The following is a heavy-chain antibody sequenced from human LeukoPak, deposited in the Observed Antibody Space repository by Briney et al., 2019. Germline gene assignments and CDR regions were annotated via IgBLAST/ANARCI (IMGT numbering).Heavy chain of an antibody. Sequence: SETLSLTCTVSGGSISSYYWSWIRQPAGKGLEWIGRIYTSGSTNYNPSLKSRVTMSVDTSKNQFSLKLSSVTAADTAVYYCARMPYSSSWYYFDYWGQGTLATVSS. CDR3: ARMPYSSSWYYFDY. CDR1: GGSISSYY. J-gene: IGHJ4*02. V-gene: IGHV4-4*07. CDR2: IYTSGST. D-gene: IGHD6-13*01.